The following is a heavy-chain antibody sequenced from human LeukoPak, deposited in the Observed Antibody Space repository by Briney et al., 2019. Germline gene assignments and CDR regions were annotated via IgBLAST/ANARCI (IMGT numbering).Heavy chain of an antibody. Sequence: ASVKVSCKASGFTFTSSAMQWVRQSRGQRLEWIGWIVVGSGNTNYAQKFQERVTITRDMSTSTAYMELSSLRSEDTAVYYCAAQVYTGPSDYYYYGMDVWGQGTTVTVSS. J-gene: IGHJ6*02. D-gene: IGHD1-14*01. CDR1: GFTFTSSA. CDR3: AAQVYTGPSDYYYYGMDV. V-gene: IGHV1-58*02. CDR2: IVVGSGNT.